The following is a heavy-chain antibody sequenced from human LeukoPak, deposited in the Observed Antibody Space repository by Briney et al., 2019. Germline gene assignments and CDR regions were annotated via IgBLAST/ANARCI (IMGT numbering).Heavy chain of an antibody. V-gene: IGHV3-23*01. Sequence: GGSLRLSCEASGFAFSNHAMTWVRQAPGEGLQWDSTISDTGKTTFYRDSVRGRFTISRDISNNTLYLQMDGLRADDTAVYYCARGGAYDYGVLDAWGQGTLVTVSS. J-gene: IGHJ5*02. CDR2: ISDTGKTT. D-gene: IGHD4/OR15-4a*01. CDR1: GFAFSNHA. CDR3: ARGGAYDYGVLDA.